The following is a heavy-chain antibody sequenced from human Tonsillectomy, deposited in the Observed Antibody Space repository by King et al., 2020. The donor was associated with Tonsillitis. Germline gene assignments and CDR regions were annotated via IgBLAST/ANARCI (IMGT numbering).Heavy chain of an antibody. Sequence: QLVQSGAEVKKPGETLRISCQGSGFMFTTSWIGWVRQMPGKGLEWMGIIYPGDLDTRYNPSFQGQVSISADKSITTAFLQWSRLKASDTAIYYCLRQGASRGVIDYWGQGTLVTVSS. D-gene: IGHD2-2*01. CDR3: LRQGASRGVIDY. CDR1: GFMFTTSW. J-gene: IGHJ4*02. V-gene: IGHV5-51*01. CDR2: IYPGDLDT.